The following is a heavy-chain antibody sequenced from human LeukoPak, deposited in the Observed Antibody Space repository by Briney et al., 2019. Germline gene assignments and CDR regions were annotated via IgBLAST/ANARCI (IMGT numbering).Heavy chain of an antibody. V-gene: IGHV3-21*01. D-gene: IGHD5-18*01. CDR1: GFTFSSYS. CDR3: AREKTWIQPVDF. CDR2: ISSTGSYI. Sequence: PGGSLRLSCGASGFTFSSYSMNWVRQAPGKGLEWVSSISSTGSYIYYADSMKGRFTISRDNAKNSLFLQMSSPRAEDTAVYYCAREKTWIQPVDFWGQGTLVTVSS. J-gene: IGHJ4*02.